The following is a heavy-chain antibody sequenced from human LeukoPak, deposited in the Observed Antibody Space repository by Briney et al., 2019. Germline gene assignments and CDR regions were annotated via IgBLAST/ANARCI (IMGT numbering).Heavy chain of an antibody. CDR3: AREGSFYGMDV. Sequence: PSETLSLTCAVSGGSVSSGGFSWRWIRQPPGKGLECIGSISHTGSTYYNPSHKSRVTISVDSSKNQFSLKLSSVTAADTAVYYCAREGSFYGMDVWGQGTTVTVSS. CDR2: ISHTGST. V-gene: IGHV4-30-2*01. CDR1: GGSVSSGGFS. J-gene: IGHJ6*02.